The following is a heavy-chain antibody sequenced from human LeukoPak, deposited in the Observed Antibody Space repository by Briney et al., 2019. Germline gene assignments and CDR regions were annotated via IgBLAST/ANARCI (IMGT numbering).Heavy chain of an antibody. CDR3: ARDYGGSSPFDY. V-gene: IGHV3-21*01. CDR1: GFTVSGNY. J-gene: IGHJ4*02. Sequence: GGSLRLSCAVSGFTVSGNYMSWVRQAPGKGLEWVASISISSRDKYYAESLKGRITISRDNAKNSLSLQMNSLRAEDTATYYCARDYGGSSPFDYWGQGTLVTVSS. CDR2: ISISSRDK. D-gene: IGHD4-23*01.